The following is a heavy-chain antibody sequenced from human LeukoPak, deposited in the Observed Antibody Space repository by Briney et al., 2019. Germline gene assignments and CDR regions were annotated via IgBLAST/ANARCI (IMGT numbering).Heavy chain of an antibody. CDR2: IYHSGST. D-gene: IGHD3-3*01. J-gene: IGHJ3*02. Sequence: PSHTLSLTCTVSGGSISSGGYYWSWIRQPPGKGLEWIGYIYHSGSTYYNPSLKSRVTISVDRSKNQFSLKLSSVTAADTAVYYCARAGVRFLPSIIWGQGTMVTVSS. V-gene: IGHV4-30-2*01. CDR1: GGSISSGGYY. CDR3: ARAGVRFLPSII.